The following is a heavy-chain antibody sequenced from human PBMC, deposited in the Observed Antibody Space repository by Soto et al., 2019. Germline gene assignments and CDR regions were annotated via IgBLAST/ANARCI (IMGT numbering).Heavy chain of an antibody. D-gene: IGHD1-26*01. CDR1: GFTFSSYA. CDR2: ISGSGGST. V-gene: IGHV3-23*01. J-gene: IGHJ4*02. Sequence: EVQLLESGGGLVQPGGSLRLSCAASGFTFSSYAMSWVRQAPGKGLEWVSAISGSGGSTYYADSVKGRFTIARDNSKNTLYLQMNSLRAEDTAVYYCASRGANIVAATLGGNFYYWGQGTLVTVYS. CDR3: ASRGANIVAATLGGNFYY.